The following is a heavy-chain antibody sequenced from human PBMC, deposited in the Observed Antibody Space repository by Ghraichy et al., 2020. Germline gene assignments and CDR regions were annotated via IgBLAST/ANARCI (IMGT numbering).Heavy chain of an antibody. D-gene: IGHD4-23*01. J-gene: IGHJ4*02. CDR1: GLTFSSYA. Sequence: GGSLRLSCAASGLTFSSYAMSWVRQAPGKGLEWVSAISGSGGSTYYADSVKGRFTISRDNSKNTLYLQMNSLRAEDTAVYYCAKAGRNSPGYFDYWGQGTLVTVSS. CDR3: AKAGRNSPGYFDY. V-gene: IGHV3-23*01. CDR2: ISGSGGST.